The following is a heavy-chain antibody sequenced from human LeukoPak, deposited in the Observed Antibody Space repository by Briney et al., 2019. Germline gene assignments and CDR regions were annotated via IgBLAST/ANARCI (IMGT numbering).Heavy chain of an antibody. CDR3: ASGYYYDSSGQGAFDI. D-gene: IGHD3-22*01. CDR1: GGTFSSYA. J-gene: IGHJ3*02. CDR2: IIPIFGTA. V-gene: IGHV1-69*13. Sequence: SVKVSCKASGGTFSSYAISWVRQAPGQGLEWMGGIIPIFGTANYAPKFQGRVTITADESTSTAYMELSSLRSEDTAVYYCASGYYYDSSGQGAFDIWGQGTMVTVSS.